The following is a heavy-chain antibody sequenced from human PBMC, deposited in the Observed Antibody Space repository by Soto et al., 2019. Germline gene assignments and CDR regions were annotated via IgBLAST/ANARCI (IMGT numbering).Heavy chain of an antibody. V-gene: IGHV4-4*03. D-gene: IGHD6-19*01. CDR1: GFPLGSNYS. Sequence: QVLLQESGPGLGQPPGTLSFSAVAPGFPLGSNYSGVGVRQPPGKGLEWLGDMSHIGSVNYNPSLKSRVTISMDKSQNQFSLKLNSVTAADTAVYYCARSLGWYAIDYWGQGTLIIVSS. CDR3: ARSLGWYAIDY. CDR2: MSHIGSV. J-gene: IGHJ4*02.